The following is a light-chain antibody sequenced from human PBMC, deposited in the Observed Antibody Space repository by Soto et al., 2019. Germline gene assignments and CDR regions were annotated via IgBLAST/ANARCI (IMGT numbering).Light chain of an antibody. CDR3: QQYNNSPEYT. CDR2: GAS. V-gene: IGKV3-20*01. CDR1: QSVTSRY. J-gene: IGKJ2*01. Sequence: EIVWTQSPGTLSLSPGERATLSCKASQSVTSRYLAWYQQKPGQAPRLLIYGASSRATGIPDRFSGSGSGTDFTLTISRLEPEDFAVYFCQQYNNSPEYTFGQGTKLEIK.